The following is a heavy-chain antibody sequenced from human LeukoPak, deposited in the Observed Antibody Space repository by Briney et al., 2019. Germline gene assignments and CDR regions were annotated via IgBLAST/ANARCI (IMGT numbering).Heavy chain of an antibody. CDR3: ARVHSGNDFDY. CDR1: GFTFGDHA. Sequence: PGRSLRLSRTASGFTFGDHAMTWVRQAPGKGLEWVGFITSKAYGVTTEYGVSVKGRVIISRDDSKSIAYLHLNSLRTEDTAVYYCARVHSGNDFDYWGQGTLVTVSS. D-gene: IGHD3-10*01. CDR2: ITSKAYGVTT. J-gene: IGHJ4*02. V-gene: IGHV3-49*04.